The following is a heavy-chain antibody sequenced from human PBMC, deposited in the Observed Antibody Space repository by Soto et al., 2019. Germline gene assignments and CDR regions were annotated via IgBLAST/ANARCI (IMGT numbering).Heavy chain of an antibody. CDR1: GGSMSSHY. CDR3: ARGEGLLPLSEWLFFFEH. CDR2: IHESGNT. D-gene: IGHD3-3*01. V-gene: IGHV4-59*11. J-gene: IGHJ4*02. Sequence: LSLTCTVSGGSMSSHYWSWIRQSPGKGLEWIGYIHESGNTRYNPSLRSRVTISAGTAKNQFSLQLSSVTAADTAVYYCARGEGLLPLSEWLFFFEHWGQGALVTVSS.